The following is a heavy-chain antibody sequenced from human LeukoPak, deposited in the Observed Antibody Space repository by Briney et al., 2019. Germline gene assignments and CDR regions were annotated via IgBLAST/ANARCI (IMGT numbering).Heavy chain of an antibody. CDR3: ARRTGDGAFDI. CDR1: GYTFSDNH. CDR2: ISPNSGGT. Sequence: ASVKVSCKASGYTFSDNHMHWVRQAPGQGLEWMGWISPNSGGTNYAQKFRGRVTMTRDTSISTAYMELSGPTPDDTAVYYCARRTGDGAFDIWGQGTVVTVSS. V-gene: IGHV1-2*02. D-gene: IGHD7-27*01. J-gene: IGHJ3*02.